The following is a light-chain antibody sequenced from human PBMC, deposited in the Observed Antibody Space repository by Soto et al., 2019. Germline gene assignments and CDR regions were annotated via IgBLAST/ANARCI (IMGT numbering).Light chain of an antibody. V-gene: IGKV1-39*01. CDR3: QQSYSTPIT. J-gene: IGKJ5*01. CDR2: AAS. CDR1: QSISRS. Sequence: DSQMIQSPSSMSESVGDRFTITCRALQSISRSLNWYQQKAGKAPKLLIYAASSLQSGVPSRFSGSGSGTDFTLTISSLQPEDFATYYCQQSYSTPITFGQGTRLEN.